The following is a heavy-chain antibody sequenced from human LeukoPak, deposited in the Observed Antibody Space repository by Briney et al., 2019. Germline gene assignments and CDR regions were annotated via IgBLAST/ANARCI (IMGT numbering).Heavy chain of an antibody. Sequence: SETLSLTCTVSGGSISSHYWSWIRQPPGKGLEWIGYIYYSGSTNYNPSLKNRVTISVDTSKDQFSLKLSSVTAADTAVYYCARCHYYYYYYMDVWGKGTTVTVSS. V-gene: IGHV4-59*11. CDR3: ARCHYYYYYYMDV. CDR1: GGSISSHY. CDR2: IYYSGST. J-gene: IGHJ6*03.